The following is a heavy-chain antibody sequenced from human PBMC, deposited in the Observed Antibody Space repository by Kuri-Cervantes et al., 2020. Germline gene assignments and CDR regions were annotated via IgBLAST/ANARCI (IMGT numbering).Heavy chain of an antibody. D-gene: IGHD3-10*01. CDR2: TYCRPKGYI. CDR1: GDSVSSNCTA. V-gene: IGHV6-1*01. J-gene: IGHJ4*02. CDR3: ARVGGPMVRGVIIF. Sequence: LRLSCVISGDSVSSNCTAWNWIRQSPSRGLAWPGRTYCRPKGYIDYTAAVKSRVTINPDTSMNQFSLQLNSVTPEDTAVYYCARVGGPMVRGVIIFWGQGTLVTVSS.